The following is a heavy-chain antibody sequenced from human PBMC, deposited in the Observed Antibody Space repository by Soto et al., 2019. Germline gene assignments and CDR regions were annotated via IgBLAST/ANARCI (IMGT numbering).Heavy chain of an antibody. Sequence: GASVKVSCKASGYTFTGYYMHWVRQAPGQGLEWMGWINPNSGGTNYAQKFQGWVAMTRDTSISTAYMELSRLRSDDTAVYYCARDLSETTVTAAYYYYGMDVWGQGTTVTVSS. CDR3: ARDLSETTVTAAYYYYGMDV. D-gene: IGHD4-17*01. V-gene: IGHV1-2*04. CDR2: INPNSGGT. J-gene: IGHJ6*02. CDR1: GYTFTGYY.